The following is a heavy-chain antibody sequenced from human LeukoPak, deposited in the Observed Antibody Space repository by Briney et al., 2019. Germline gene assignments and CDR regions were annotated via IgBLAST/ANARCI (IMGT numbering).Heavy chain of an antibody. V-gene: IGHV1-18*01. CDR1: GYTFTSYG. CDR2: ISAYNGNT. Sequence: ASVTVSCKASGYTFTSYGISWVRRAPGQGLEWMGWISAYNGNTNYAQKLQGRVTMTTDTSTSTAYMELRSLRSDDTAVYYCARDDYSNSYYYYYYGMYVWGQGTTVTVSS. CDR3: ARDDYSNSYYYYYYGMYV. D-gene: IGHD4-11*01. J-gene: IGHJ6*02.